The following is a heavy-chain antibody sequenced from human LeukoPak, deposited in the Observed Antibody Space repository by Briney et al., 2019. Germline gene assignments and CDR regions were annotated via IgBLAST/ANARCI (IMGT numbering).Heavy chain of an antibody. J-gene: IGHJ4*02. Sequence: GGSLRLSCAASGFTFSSYSMNWVRQAPGKGLEWVSYIDSSGSTIHYADSVKGRFTISRDNAKNSLYLQMNSLRAEDTAVYYCARTKEMATISYFDSWGQGTLVTVSS. D-gene: IGHD5-24*01. V-gene: IGHV3-48*04. CDR3: ARTKEMATISYFDS. CDR1: GFTFSSYS. CDR2: IDSSGSTI.